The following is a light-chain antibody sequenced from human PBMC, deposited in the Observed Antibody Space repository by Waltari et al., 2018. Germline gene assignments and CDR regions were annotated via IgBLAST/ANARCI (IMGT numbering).Light chain of an antibody. CDR1: GSNLGAGSH. CDR3: QSYDTSLSVV. J-gene: IGLJ2*01. Sequence: QSVLTQPPSVSGAPGQRVPIPCTGGGSNLGAGSHVPGYQQPPGKAPKLRIYGTSTRPLGVPDRYFGSQSGTSASRAITGLQAEDEADYYCQSYDTSLSVVFGGGTKLTVL. CDR2: GTS. V-gene: IGLV1-40*01.